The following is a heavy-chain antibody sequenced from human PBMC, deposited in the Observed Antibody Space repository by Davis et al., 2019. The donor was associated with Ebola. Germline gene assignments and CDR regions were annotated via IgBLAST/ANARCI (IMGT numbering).Heavy chain of an antibody. CDR2: ISSNGGST. V-gene: IGHV3-64D*08. J-gene: IGHJ4*02. Sequence: GESLKISCSASGFTFSSYAMHWVRQAPGKGLEYVSAISSNGGSTYYADSVEGRFTISRDNSKNTLSLQMSSLRAEDTAVYYCVKDPSSGWIREYFDYWGQGTLVTVSS. D-gene: IGHD6-19*01. CDR3: VKDPSSGWIREYFDY. CDR1: GFTFSSYA.